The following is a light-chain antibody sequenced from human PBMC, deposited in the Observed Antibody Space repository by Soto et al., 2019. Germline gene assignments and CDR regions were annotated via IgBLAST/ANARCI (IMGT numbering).Light chain of an antibody. V-gene: IGKV3-15*01. Sequence: EIVMTQSPATLSVSPGERATLSCRASQSVRSNLAWYQQKPGQAPRLLIYGASTRDTGIPARFSGSGSGTEFTLTISSLQSEDFAVYYCQQYSNWPPGTFGQGTKVEIK. CDR3: QQYSNWPPGT. CDR1: QSVRSN. J-gene: IGKJ1*01. CDR2: GAS.